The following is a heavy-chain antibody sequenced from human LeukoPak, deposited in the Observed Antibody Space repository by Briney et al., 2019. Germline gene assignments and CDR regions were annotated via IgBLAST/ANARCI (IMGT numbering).Heavy chain of an antibody. Sequence: GASVKVSCKASGGTFSSYAISWVRQAPGQGLEWMGRIIPILGIANYAQKFQGRVTITADKSTSTAYMELSSLRSEDTAVYYCARDRSVYGNVDTAMGYWGQGTLVTVSS. CDR3: ARDRSVYGNVDTAMGY. J-gene: IGHJ4*02. CDR2: IIPILGIA. V-gene: IGHV1-69*04. D-gene: IGHD5-18*01. CDR1: GGTFSSYA.